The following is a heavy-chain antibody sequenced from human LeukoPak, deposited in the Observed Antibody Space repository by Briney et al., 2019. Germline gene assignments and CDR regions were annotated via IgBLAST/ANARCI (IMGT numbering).Heavy chain of an antibody. CDR2: IYTSGST. J-gene: IGHJ6*03. CDR3: ARDRVPPSHYYYDSSRSPIHYYYYYYMDV. Sequence: SETLSLTCTVSGGSISRYYWSWIRQPAGKGLEWIGRIYTSGSTNYKPSLKSRVTMSVDTSKNQFSLKLSSVTTADTAVYYCARDRVPPSHYYYDSSRSPIHYYYYYYMDVWGKGTTVTISS. CDR1: GGSISRYY. V-gene: IGHV4-4*07. D-gene: IGHD3-22*01.